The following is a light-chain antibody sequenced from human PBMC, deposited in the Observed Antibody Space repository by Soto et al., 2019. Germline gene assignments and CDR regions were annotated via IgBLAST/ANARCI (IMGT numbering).Light chain of an antibody. CDR2: TAS. V-gene: IGKV3-15*01. Sequence: EIVMTQSPATLSVSPGERATLSCRGSLSIGTNLAWYQQKPGRAPRLLIRTASIRATGTPARFSGSGSGTEFTLTISSLQSEDFAVYYCHQYNNWPQTFGQGTKVELK. CDR3: HQYNNWPQT. CDR1: LSIGTN. J-gene: IGKJ1*01.